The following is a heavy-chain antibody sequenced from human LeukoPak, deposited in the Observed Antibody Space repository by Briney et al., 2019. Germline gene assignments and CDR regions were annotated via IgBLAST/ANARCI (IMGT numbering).Heavy chain of an antibody. CDR1: GFTFSSYG. D-gene: IGHD5-18*01. CDR2: ISYDGSNK. Sequence: GGSLRLSCAASGFTFSSYGMHWVRQAPGKGLEWVAVISYDGSNKYYADSVKGRFTISRDNSKNTLYLQMNSLRAEDTAVYYCASSRGYNYGYRALELPPSPIDWGQGTLVTVSS. CDR3: ASSRGYNYGYRALELPPSPID. J-gene: IGHJ4*02. V-gene: IGHV3-30*03.